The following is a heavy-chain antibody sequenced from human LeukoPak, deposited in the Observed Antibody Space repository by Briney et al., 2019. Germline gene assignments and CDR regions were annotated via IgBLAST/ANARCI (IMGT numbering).Heavy chain of an antibody. CDR3: AKAFCRGGRCIYYFDL. CDR1: GFSFSYYA. CDR2: TSGSGGNT. Sequence: GGSLTLSCAASGFSFSYYAVICVRLAPGKGLEWVSGTSGSGGNTYYSDYVKRRFTIARDNSKNTLYLQISSLRAEDTALYDCAKAFCRGGRCIYYFDLWGQGTLVTVSS. V-gene: IGHV3-23*01. D-gene: IGHD2-15*01. J-gene: IGHJ4*02.